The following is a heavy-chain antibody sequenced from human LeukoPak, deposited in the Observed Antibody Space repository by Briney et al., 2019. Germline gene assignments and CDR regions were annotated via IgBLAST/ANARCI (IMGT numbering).Heavy chain of an antibody. J-gene: IGHJ6*03. V-gene: IGHV1-69*05. CDR2: IIPIFGTA. CDR3: ARVKGVATNYYYYYMDV. Sequence: RASVKVSCKASGGTFSSYAISWVRQAPGQGLEWMGGIIPIFGTANYAQKLQGRVTMTTDTSTSTAYMELRSLRSDDTAVYYCARVKGVATNYYYYYMDVWGKGTTVTVSS. CDR1: GGTFSSYA. D-gene: IGHD5-12*01.